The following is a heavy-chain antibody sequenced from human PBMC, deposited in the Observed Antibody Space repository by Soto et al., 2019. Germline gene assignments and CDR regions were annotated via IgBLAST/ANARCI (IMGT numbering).Heavy chain of an antibody. Sequence: EVQLVETGGGLIQPGGSLRLSCAASGFTVGSNYMSWVRQAPGKGLEWVSVIYSGGSTYYADSVKGRFTISRDNSKNTLYLQMNSLRAEDTAVYYCARDLGGIKGAFDIWGQGTMVTVSS. D-gene: IGHD1-20*01. CDR2: IYSGGST. CDR1: GFTVGSNY. V-gene: IGHV3-53*02. J-gene: IGHJ3*02. CDR3: ARDLGGIKGAFDI.